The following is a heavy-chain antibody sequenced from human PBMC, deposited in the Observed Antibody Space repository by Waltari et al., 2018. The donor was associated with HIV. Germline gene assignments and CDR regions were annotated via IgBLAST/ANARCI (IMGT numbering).Heavy chain of an antibody. CDR3: ARGSEGQLAYFDY. J-gene: IGHJ4*02. CDR1: GFTFSSYG. Sequence: QVQLVESGGGVVQPGRSLRLSCAASGFTFSSYGMHWVSQAPGKGLEWVAVIWYDGSNKYYADSVKGRFTISRDNSKNTLYLQMNSLRAEDTAVYYCARGSEGQLAYFDYWGQGTLVTVSS. D-gene: IGHD6-13*01. CDR2: IWYDGSNK. V-gene: IGHV3-33*01.